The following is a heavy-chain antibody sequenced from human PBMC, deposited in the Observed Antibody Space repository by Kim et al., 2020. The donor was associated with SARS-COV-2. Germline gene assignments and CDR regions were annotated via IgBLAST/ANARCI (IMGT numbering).Heavy chain of an antibody. Sequence: GGSLRLSCAASGFTFSSYAMHWVRQAPGKGLEWVAVISYDGSNKYYADSVKGRFTISRDNSKNTLYLQMNSLRAEDTAVYYCASGLRVVPAAYDYWGQGTLVTVSS. CDR2: ISYDGSNK. D-gene: IGHD2-2*01. V-gene: IGHV3-30*04. CDR1: GFTFSSYA. CDR3: ASGLRVVPAAYDY. J-gene: IGHJ4*02.